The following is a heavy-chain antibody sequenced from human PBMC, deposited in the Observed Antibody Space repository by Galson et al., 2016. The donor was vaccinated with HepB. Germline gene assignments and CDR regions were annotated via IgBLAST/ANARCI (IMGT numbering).Heavy chain of an antibody. D-gene: IGHD4-23*01. V-gene: IGHV1-69*13. J-gene: IGHJ6*02. CDR3: ARGRSPVDYGGVSDGMDV. CDR1: GVTLISYA. CDR2: IVPFFGTT. Sequence: SVKVSCKASGVTLISYAASWVRQAPGQGLEWMGGIVPFFGTTNYAQKFQGRVTITADESTNTAYMELSALTSEDTAVYYCARGRSPVDYGGVSDGMDVWGQGTTVTVSS.